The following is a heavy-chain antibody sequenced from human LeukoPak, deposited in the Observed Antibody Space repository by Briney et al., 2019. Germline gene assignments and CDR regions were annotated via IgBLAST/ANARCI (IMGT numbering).Heavy chain of an antibody. CDR2: ISSSSSYI. V-gene: IGHV3-21*01. D-gene: IGHD1-26*01. Sequence: GGSLRLSCAASGFTFSSYSMNWVRQAPGKGLEWVSSISSSSSYIYYADSVKGRFTISRDDAKNSLYLQMNSMRAEDTAVYYCAREEEHPRPPIYYYYYYYMDVWGKGTTVTVSS. CDR1: GFTFSSYS. CDR3: AREEEHPRPPIYYYYYYYMDV. J-gene: IGHJ6*03.